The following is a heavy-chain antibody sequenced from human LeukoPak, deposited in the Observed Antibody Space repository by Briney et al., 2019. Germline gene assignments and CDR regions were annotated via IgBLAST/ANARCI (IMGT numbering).Heavy chain of an antibody. V-gene: IGHV3-30*01. CDR1: GFTFSSYA. CDR3: ARVGVYGAFDI. D-gene: IGHD2/OR15-2a*01. Sequence: VGSLRLSCAASGFTFSSYAMHWVRQAPGKGLEWVAVISYDGSNKYYADSVKGRFTISRDNSKNTLYLQMNSLRAEDTAVYYCARVGVYGAFDIWGQGTMVTVSS. J-gene: IGHJ3*02. CDR2: ISYDGSNK.